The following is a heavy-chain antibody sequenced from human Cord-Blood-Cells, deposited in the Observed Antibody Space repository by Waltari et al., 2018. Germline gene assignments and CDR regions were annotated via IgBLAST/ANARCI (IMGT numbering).Heavy chain of an antibody. CDR1: GGSISSSRYY. CDR2: IYYSGST. V-gene: IGHV4-39*07. J-gene: IGHJ5*02. Sequence: QLQLQESGPGLVKPSETLSLTCTVSGGSISSSRYYWGWIRQPPGKGLEWIGSIYYSGSTYYNPSRKSRVTISVDTSKNQFSLKLSSVTAADTAVYYCARQDSSSWYWFDPWGQGTLVTVSS. D-gene: IGHD6-13*01. CDR3: ARQDSSSWYWFDP.